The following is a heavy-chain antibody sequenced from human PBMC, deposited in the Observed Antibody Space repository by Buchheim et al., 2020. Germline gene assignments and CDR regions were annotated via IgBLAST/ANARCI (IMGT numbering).Heavy chain of an antibody. J-gene: IGHJ6*02. Sequence: EVQLVESGGGLVQPGGSLRLSCVASGFTFSNSWMHWVRQAPGKGLVWVSHINSDESRRTYADSVKGRLTISRKKAKKPGFLHMNSLRAEDTAVYYCARDWSYAMDVWGQGTT. CDR2: INSDESRR. V-gene: IGHV3-74*01. CDR1: GFTFSNSW. CDR3: ARDWSYAMDV.